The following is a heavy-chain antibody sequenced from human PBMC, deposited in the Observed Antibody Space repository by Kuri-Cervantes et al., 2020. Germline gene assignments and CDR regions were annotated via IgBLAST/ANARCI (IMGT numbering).Heavy chain of an antibody. J-gene: IGHJ4*02. Sequence: ASVKVSCKASGYTFTSYGISWVRQAPGQGLEWMGWISAYNGDTNYAQKLQGRVTMTTDKSTSTAYMELSSLRSEDTAVYYCARGYSGSYYRRYYFDYWGQGTLVTVSS. D-gene: IGHD1-26*01. CDR3: ARGYSGSYYRRYYFDY. V-gene: IGHV1-18*01. CDR1: GYTFTSYG. CDR2: ISAYNGDT.